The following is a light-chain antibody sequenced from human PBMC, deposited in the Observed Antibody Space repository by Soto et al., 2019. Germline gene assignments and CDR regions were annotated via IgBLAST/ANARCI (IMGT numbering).Light chain of an antibody. CDR3: AKWDDSLRVWG. J-gene: IGLJ1*01. Sequence: QSVLPQPHSASGTPGQRVTISCSTSSSRSGSNYVYWYQQLPGTAPKLLIYRNDQRPSGVPDRFSGSKSGTSASLSSSGLRSEDEADYYCAKWDDSLRVWGFGTGSKVTLL. CDR1: SSRSGSNY. V-gene: IGLV1-47*01. CDR2: RND.